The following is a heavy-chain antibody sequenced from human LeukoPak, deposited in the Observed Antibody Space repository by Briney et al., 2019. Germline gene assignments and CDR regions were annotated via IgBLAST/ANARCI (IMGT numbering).Heavy chain of an antibody. CDR2: ISSSGSTI. Sequence: GGSLRLSCAASGFTSSSYEMNWVRQAPGKGLEWVSYISSSGSTIYYADSVKGRFTISRDNAKNSLYLQMNSLRPDDTAVYYCAKDYSKTSYYGSGTYYRPNWFDPWGQGTLVTVSS. J-gene: IGHJ5*02. V-gene: IGHV3-48*03. CDR1: GFTSSSYE. CDR3: AKDYSKTSYYGSGTYYRPNWFDP. D-gene: IGHD3-10*01.